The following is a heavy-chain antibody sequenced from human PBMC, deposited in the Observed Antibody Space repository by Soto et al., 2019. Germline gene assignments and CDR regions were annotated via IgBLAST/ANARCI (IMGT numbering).Heavy chain of an antibody. CDR1: GGSMSPYY. V-gene: IGHV4-59*01. CDR3: ARSFYESSGYYPL. CDR2: INYTGST. Sequence: SETLSLTCTVSGGSMSPYYWSWIRQPPGKGLEWIGYINYTGSTSYNPSLKSRVTISVDTSKTQFSLKLSSVTAADTALYYCARSFYESSGYYPLWGQGTLVTVSS. D-gene: IGHD3-22*01. J-gene: IGHJ4*02.